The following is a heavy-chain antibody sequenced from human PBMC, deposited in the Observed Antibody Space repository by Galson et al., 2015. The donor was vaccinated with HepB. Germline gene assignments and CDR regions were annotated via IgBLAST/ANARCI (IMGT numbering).Heavy chain of an antibody. CDR2: ISSSSSTI. V-gene: IGHV3-48*04. Sequence: SLRLSCAASGFTFSSYSMNWVRQAPGKGLEWVSYISSSSSTIYYADSVKGRFTISRDNAKNSLYLQMNSLRAEDTAVYYCARDLSITMVRDPRGMDVWGQGTTVTVSS. D-gene: IGHD3-10*01. CDR3: ARDLSITMVRDPRGMDV. CDR1: GFTFSSYS. J-gene: IGHJ6*02.